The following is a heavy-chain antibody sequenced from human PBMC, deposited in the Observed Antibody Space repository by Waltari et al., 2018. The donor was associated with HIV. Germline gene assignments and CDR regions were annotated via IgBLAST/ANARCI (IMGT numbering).Heavy chain of an antibody. CDR3: ARDYYDSSGYYYGYSP. V-gene: IGHV4-59*01. Sequence: QVQLQESGPGLVKPSETLSLTCTVSGASLRRYYCSWIRQPPGKGLEWIGYIYYSGSTNYNPSLKSRVTISVDTSKNQFSLKLSSVTAADTAVYYCARDYYDSSGYYYGYSPWGQGTLVTVSS. CDR1: GASLRRYY. J-gene: IGHJ5*02. D-gene: IGHD3-22*01. CDR2: IYYSGST.